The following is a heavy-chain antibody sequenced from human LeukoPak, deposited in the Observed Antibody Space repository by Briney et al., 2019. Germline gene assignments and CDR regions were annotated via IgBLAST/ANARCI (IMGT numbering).Heavy chain of an antibody. V-gene: IGHV3-21*01. Sequence: GETLRLSCTASGFTFSSYSMNWVRQAPGKGLEWVSSISGSSSYIYYADSLKGRFTISRHNAKISLYLQMNSLRAEDTAVYYCARDQGRYCSGGSCSLFDYWGQGTLVTVTS. CDR2: ISGSSSYI. D-gene: IGHD2-15*01. CDR1: GFTFSSYS. J-gene: IGHJ4*02. CDR3: ARDQGRYCSGGSCSLFDY.